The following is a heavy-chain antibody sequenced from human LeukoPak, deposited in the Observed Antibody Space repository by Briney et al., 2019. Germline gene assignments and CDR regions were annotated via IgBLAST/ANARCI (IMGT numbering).Heavy chain of an antibody. CDR3: ARDWYSSSDY. CDR2: IYHSGST. J-gene: IGHJ4*02. CDR1: GGSFSGYY. V-gene: IGHV4-34*01. D-gene: IGHD6-6*01. Sequence: SETLSLTCAVYGGSFSGYYWSWIRQPPGKGLEWIGSIYHSGSTYYNPSLKSRVTISVDTSKNQFSLKLSSVTAADTAVYYCARDWYSSSDYWGQGTLVTVSS.